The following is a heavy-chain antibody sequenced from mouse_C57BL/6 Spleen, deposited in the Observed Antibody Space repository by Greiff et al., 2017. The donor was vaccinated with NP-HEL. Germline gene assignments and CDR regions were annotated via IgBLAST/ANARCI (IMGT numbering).Heavy chain of an antibody. CDR2: ISTYYGDA. V-gene: IGHV1-67*01. J-gene: IGHJ3*01. CDR1: GYTFTDYA. Sequence: QVQLKESGPELVRPGVSVKISCKGSGYTFTDYAMHWVKQSHAKSLEWIGVISTYYGDASYNQKFKDKATMTVDKSSSTAYMELARLTSEDSAVFPMVTTRFAYWGQGTLVTVSA. CDR3: VTTRFAY. D-gene: IGHD2-2*01.